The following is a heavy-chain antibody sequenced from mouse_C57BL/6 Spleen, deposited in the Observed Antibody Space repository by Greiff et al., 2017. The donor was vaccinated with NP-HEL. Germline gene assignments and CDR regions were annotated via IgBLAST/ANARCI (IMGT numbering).Heavy chain of an antibody. CDR1: GYSFTGYY. CDR3: ARGGYYNFDY. D-gene: IGHD2-3*01. CDR2: INPSTGGT. J-gene: IGHJ2*01. V-gene: IGHV1-42*01. Sequence: EVKVVESGPELVKPGASVKISCKASGYSFTGYYMNWVKQSPEKSLEWIGEINPSTGGTTYNQKFKAKATLTVDKSSSTAYMQLKSLTSEDSAVYYCARGGYYNFDYWGQGTTLTVSS.